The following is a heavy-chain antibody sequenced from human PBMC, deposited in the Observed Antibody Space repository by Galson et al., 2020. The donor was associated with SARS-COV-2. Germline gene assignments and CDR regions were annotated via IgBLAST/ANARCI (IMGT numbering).Heavy chain of an antibody. CDR1: GGSISSGGYY. CDR2: LYYSGST. CDR3: ARDVYGDYGYGNYYYGMDV. V-gene: IGHV4-31*03. J-gene: IGHJ6*02. D-gene: IGHD4-17*01. Sequence: ETSETLSLTCTVSGGSISSGGYYWSWIRQHPGKGLEWIGYLYYSGSTYYNPSLKSRVTISVDTSKNQFSLKLSAVTAADTAVYYCARDVYGDYGYGNYYYGMDVWGQGTTVTVSS.